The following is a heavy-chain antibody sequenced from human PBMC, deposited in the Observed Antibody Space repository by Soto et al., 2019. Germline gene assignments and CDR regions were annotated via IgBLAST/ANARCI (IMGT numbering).Heavy chain of an antibody. J-gene: IGHJ5*02. Sequence: SETLSLTCTVSGGSISSGGYYWSWIRQHPGKGLEWIGYIYYSGSTYYNPSLKSRVTISVDTSKKQFSLKLSPVTAADTAVYYCARGGRNFNGEVNWFDPWGQGTLVTVSS. CDR2: IYYSGST. CDR1: GGSISSGGYY. V-gene: IGHV4-31*03. CDR3: ARGGRNFNGEVNWFDP. D-gene: IGHD2-8*01.